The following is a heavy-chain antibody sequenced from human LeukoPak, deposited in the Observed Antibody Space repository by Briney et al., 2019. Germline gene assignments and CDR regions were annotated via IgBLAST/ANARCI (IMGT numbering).Heavy chain of an antibody. Sequence: TSSETLSLTCTVSDGSISSYYWSWIRQPAGKGLEWTGRIFSSGSTDYNPSLKSRVTMSVDTSKNQFSLKLSSVTAADTAVYYCARGRRQGSPNDYWGQGTLVTVSS. CDR2: IFSSGST. CDR1: DGSISSYY. CDR3: ARGRRQGSPNDY. V-gene: IGHV4-4*07. J-gene: IGHJ4*02. D-gene: IGHD6-13*01.